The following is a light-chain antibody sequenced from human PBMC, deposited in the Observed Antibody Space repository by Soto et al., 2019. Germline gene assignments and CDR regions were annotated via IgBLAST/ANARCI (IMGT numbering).Light chain of an antibody. CDR1: QSVSSN. CDR3: QQYNNWPPGIEFT. V-gene: IGKV3-15*01. Sequence: EIVMTQSPATLSVSPGERATLSCRASQSVSSNLAWYKQKPGQAPRLLIYGASTRATGIPARFSGSGSGTEFTLTISSLQSEDFAVYYCQQYNNWPPGIEFTFGPGTKVDIK. J-gene: IGKJ3*01. CDR2: GAS.